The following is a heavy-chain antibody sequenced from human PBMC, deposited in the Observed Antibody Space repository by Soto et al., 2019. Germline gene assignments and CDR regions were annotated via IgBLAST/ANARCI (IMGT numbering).Heavy chain of an antibody. D-gene: IGHD1-1*01. CDR1: GGSFSDST. Sequence: QVQLVQSGAELRKPGSSVKVSCKASGGSFSDSTINWVRQAPGQRLEWMGGIIPIFDTGNYAEKFQGRVTITADESTSTSFLEVYSLRSEDTAVYYCARNGTLTGYSYGMDVWGQGTMVTVSS. CDR3: ARNGTLTGYSYGMDV. J-gene: IGHJ6*02. CDR2: IIPIFDTG. V-gene: IGHV1-69*01.